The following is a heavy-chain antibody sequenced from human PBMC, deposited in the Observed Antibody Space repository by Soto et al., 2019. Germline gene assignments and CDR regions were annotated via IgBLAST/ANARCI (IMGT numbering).Heavy chain of an antibody. D-gene: IGHD2-21*02. CDR3: VRQLSFVVGTLTTREHFFQH. V-gene: IGHV3-30*04. CDR2: VSSDGKDK. J-gene: IGHJ1*01. CDR1: GFTFNTYA. Sequence: LVESGGGVAQPGKSQTLSCAASGFTFNTYAFHWVRQAPGKGLEWVAVVSSDGKDKFYADSVSGRFTISRDDCKDTLFLHMNSLRTEDTAVYFCVRQLSFVVGTLTTREHFFQHWGRGTLVTVSS.